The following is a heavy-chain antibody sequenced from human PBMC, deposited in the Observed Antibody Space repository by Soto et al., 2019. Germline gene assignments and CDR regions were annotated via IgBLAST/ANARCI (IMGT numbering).Heavy chain of an antibody. V-gene: IGHV4-39*01. CDR3: ARGLSSPSAAGV. CDR1: GGSVSSGGNY. CDR2: VHDTGTT. D-gene: IGHD6-6*01. Sequence: QLQLQESGPGLVKPSETLSLTCAVSGGSVSSGGNYWGWIRQSPGKGLEWIGSVHDTGTTHYNPSLTRRVTISVDTSKNPSSLNVNSVTAADTAVYYCARGLSSPSAAGVWGQGTLVTVSS. J-gene: IGHJ4*02.